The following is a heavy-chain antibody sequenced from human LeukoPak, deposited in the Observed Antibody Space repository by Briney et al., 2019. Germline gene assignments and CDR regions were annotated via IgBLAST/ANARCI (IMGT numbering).Heavy chain of an antibody. CDR1: GYSISSGYY. Sequence: SETLSLTRAVSGYSISSGYYWGWIRQPPGKGLEWIGSIYHSGSTYYNPSLKSRVTISVDTSKNQFSLKLSSVTAADTAVYYCARIRIVPEQSLFDYWGQGTLVTVSS. CDR2: IYHSGST. CDR3: ARIRIVPEQSLFDY. V-gene: IGHV4-38-2*01. J-gene: IGHJ4*02. D-gene: IGHD2-2*01.